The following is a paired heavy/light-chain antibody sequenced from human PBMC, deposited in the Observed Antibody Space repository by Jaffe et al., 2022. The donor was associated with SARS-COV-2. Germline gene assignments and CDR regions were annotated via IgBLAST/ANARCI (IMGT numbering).Heavy chain of an antibody. Sequence: QVQLVESGGGVVQPGRSLRLSCAASGFSFSKYAMHWVRQAPGKGLEWVAVMPNDETTSHYIDSVKGRFTISRDNSRNTLYLQMNSLRTEDTAVYFCARDLRYYFDSWGQGTQVTVSS. J-gene: IGHJ4*02. CDR3: ARDLRYYFDS. CDR1: GFSFSKYA. CDR2: MPNDETTS. V-gene: IGHV3-30*04.
Light chain of an antibody. Sequence: EIVLTQSPATLSLSPGESATLSCRASQSLGNYLAWYQQRPGQAPRLLIYDVSNRATGTPARFSGSGSGTDFTLTISNLEPEDFAVYYCQQRTNWALTFGGGTKVEIK. V-gene: IGKV3-11*01. CDR2: DVS. CDR1: QSLGNY. CDR3: QQRTNWALT. J-gene: IGKJ4*01.